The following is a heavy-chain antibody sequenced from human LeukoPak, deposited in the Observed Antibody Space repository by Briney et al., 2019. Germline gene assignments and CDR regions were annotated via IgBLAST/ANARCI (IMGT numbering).Heavy chain of an antibody. J-gene: IGHJ4*02. D-gene: IGHD5-18*01. Sequence: SETLSLTCAVYGGSFSGYYWSWIRQPPGKGLEWIGTIYYSGSTYYNPSLKSRVTISVDTSNNQFSLKLSSVTAADTAVYYCARLRGYSYGRFDYWGQGTLVTVSS. CDR3: ARLRGYSYGRFDY. CDR1: GGSFSGYY. V-gene: IGHV4-34*01. CDR2: IYYSGST.